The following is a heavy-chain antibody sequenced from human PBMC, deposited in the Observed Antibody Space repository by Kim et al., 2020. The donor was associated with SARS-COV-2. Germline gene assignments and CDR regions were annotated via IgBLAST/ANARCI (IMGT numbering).Heavy chain of an antibody. Sequence: GGSLRLSCSASGFSFSNYAMNWVRQAPGKGPEWVSVMNGNGDTTDYTDSVKGRFTISRDNSKNTLYSQMNNLTLDDTAVSDSAKGSRCSCFSSVDCWCQG. V-gene: IGHV3-23*01. CDR1: GFSFSNYA. J-gene: IGHJ4*02. D-gene: IGHD2-15*01. CDR3: AKGSRCSCFSSVDC. CDR2: MNGNGDTT.